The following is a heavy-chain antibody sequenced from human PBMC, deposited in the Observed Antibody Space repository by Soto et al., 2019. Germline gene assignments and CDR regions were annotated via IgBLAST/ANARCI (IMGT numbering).Heavy chain of an antibody. CDR3: ARGGYCSSTSCLEDYYYGMDV. J-gene: IGHJ6*02. V-gene: IGHV1-8*01. Sequence: ASVKVSCKASGYTFTSYDINWVRQATGQGLEWMGWMNPNSGNPVYAQKFQGRVTMTRNTSISTAYMELSSLRSEDTAVYYCARGGYCSSTSCLEDYYYGMDVWGQGTTVTVSS. D-gene: IGHD2-2*01. CDR1: GYTFTSYD. CDR2: MNPNSGNP.